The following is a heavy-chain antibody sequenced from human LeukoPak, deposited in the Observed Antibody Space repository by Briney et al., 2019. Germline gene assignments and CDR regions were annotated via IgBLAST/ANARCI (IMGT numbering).Heavy chain of an antibody. Sequence: GGSLRLSCAASAFTFSNYWMSWVRQAPGKGLEWVANINKDGSEIYYVDSVKGRFTISRDNAKNSLYLQINSLRAEDTAVYYCARDQGSTIVVRTTNWYFDLWGRGTLVTVSS. D-gene: IGHD2-2*01. V-gene: IGHV3-7*01. CDR2: INKDGSEI. CDR1: AFTFSNYW. CDR3: ARDQGSTIVVRTTNWYFDL. J-gene: IGHJ2*01.